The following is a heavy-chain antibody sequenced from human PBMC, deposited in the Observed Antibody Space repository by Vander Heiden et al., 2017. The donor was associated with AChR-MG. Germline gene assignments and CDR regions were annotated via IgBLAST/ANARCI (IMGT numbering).Heavy chain of an antibody. J-gene: IGHJ4*02. Sequence: EVQLLESGGDLVQPGGSLRLSCAASGFTFNTYTMNWVRQAPGKGVEWVSAISGSGGSTYYADSVKGRFTISRDNSKNTLFLQMNSLRAEDTAIYYCANSGYDGYRGFDYWGQGTLVTVSS. CDR3: ANSGYDGYRGFDY. V-gene: IGHV3-23*01. CDR2: ISGSGGST. CDR1: GFTFNTYT. D-gene: IGHD5-12*01.